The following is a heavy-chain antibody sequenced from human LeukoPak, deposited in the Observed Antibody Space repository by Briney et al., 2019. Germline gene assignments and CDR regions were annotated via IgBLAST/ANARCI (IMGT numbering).Heavy chain of an antibody. V-gene: IGHV3-49*03. J-gene: IGHJ4*02. CDR3: TREGYYYDSSGYYYSFDY. CDR1: GFTFGDYA. CDR2: IRSKAYGGTT. D-gene: IGHD3-22*01. Sequence: GGTLRLSCTASGFTFGDYAMSWFSQAPGKGLEWAGFIRSKAYGGTTEYAASVKGRFTISRDDSKSIAYLQMNSLKTEDTAVYYCTREGYYYDSSGYYYSFDYWGQGTLVTVSS.